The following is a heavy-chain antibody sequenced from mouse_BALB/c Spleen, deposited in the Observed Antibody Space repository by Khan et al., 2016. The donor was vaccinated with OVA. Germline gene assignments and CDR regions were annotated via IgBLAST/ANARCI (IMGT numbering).Heavy chain of an antibody. J-gene: IGHJ3*01. Sequence: EVELVESGGDLVKTGGSLKLSCAASGFTFSTYGMSWVRQTPDKRLEWVATINTGGHDTYYIDNVKGRFTISRDISENILYLQMTSLRSEDTAMYYCAGIAYYYNSEAFAYWGQGTLVTVSA. CDR2: INTGGHDT. CDR3: AGIAYYYNSEAFAY. CDR1: GFTFSTYG. V-gene: IGHV5-6*01. D-gene: IGHD1-1*02.